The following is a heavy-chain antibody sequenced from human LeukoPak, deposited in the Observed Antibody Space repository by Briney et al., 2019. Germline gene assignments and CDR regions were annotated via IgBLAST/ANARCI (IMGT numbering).Heavy chain of an antibody. D-gene: IGHD1-1*01. CDR2: IYTSGST. V-gene: IGHV4-4*07. CDR3: AREAGTTAYYYYMDV. CDR1: GGSISSYY. Sequence: SETLSLTCTVSGGSISSYYWSWIRQPAGKGLEWIGRIYTSGSTNYNPSLKSRVTMSVDTSKNQFSLKLSSVTAADTAVYYCAREAGTTAYYYYMDVWGKGTTVTISS. J-gene: IGHJ6*03.